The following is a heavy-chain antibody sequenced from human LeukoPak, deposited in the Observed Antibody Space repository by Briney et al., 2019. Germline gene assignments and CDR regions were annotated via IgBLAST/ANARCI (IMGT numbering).Heavy chain of an antibody. D-gene: IGHD6-13*01. CDR1: GYTLTELS. J-gene: IGHJ6*02. Sequence: ASVKVSCKVSGYTLTELSMHWVRQAPGKGLEWMGGFDPEDGETIYAQKFQGRVTMTEDTSTDTAYMELSGLRSEDTAVYYCATMYSSSSKASYYYYGMDVWGQGTTVTVSS. CDR2: FDPEDGET. V-gene: IGHV1-24*01. CDR3: ATMYSSSSKASYYYYGMDV.